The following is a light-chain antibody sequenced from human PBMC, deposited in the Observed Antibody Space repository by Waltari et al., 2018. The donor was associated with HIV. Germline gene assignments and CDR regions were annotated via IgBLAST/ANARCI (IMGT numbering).Light chain of an antibody. V-gene: IGLV1-36*01. Sequence: QSVLTQPPSVSEAPRQRVTIPCSGSSSNVGYNGVTWYQQLPGKAPKLLIYFDDLLSSGVSDRFSGSKSGTSASLAISGLQSEDEGDYYCAAWDDSLNGYVFGTGTKVTVL. CDR3: AAWDDSLNGYV. J-gene: IGLJ1*01. CDR1: SSNVGYNG. CDR2: FDD.